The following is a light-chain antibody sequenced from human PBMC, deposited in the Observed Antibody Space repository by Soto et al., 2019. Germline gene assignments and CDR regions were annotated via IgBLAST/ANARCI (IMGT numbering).Light chain of an antibody. CDR3: QQRSNWLN. CDR1: QSVSSN. V-gene: IGKV3-15*01. CDR2: GAF. Sequence: EIVMTQSPATLSVSPGERATLSCRASQSVSSNLAWYQQKPGQAPRLLIYGAFTRANGIPARFSGSGSGTDFTLTISSLEPEDFAVYFCQQRSNWLNFGGGTKVEIK. J-gene: IGKJ4*01.